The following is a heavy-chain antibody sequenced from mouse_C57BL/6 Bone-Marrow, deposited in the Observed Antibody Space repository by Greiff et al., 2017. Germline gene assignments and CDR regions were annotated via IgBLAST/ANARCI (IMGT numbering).Heavy chain of an antibody. J-gene: IGHJ1*03. Sequence: EVKLMESGGGLVQSGRSLRLSCATSGFTFSDFYMEWVRQAPGKGLEWIAASRNKANDYTIEYSASVKGRFIVSRDTSQSILYLQMNALRAEDNAIYNGARDAGDYYGYSYVGGYWYFDVWGTGTTVTVSS. CDR1: GFTFSDFY. CDR3: ARDAGDYYGYSYVGGYWYFDV. V-gene: IGHV7-1*01. D-gene: IGHD1-1*01. CDR2: SRNKANDYTI.